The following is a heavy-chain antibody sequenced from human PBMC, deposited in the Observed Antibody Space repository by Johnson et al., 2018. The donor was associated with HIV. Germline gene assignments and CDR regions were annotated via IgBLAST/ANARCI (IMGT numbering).Heavy chain of an antibody. Sequence: QVQLVESGGGVVQPGRSLRLSCAASGFTFISYAMHWVRQAPGKGLEWVAVISYDGSNKYYADSVKGRFTISRDNSKNTLYLQMNSLRAEDTAVYYCAKFVGAGSYDAFDIWGQGTMVTVSS. J-gene: IGHJ3*02. D-gene: IGHD1-26*01. CDR2: ISYDGSNK. V-gene: IGHV3-30-3*02. CDR3: AKFVGAGSYDAFDI. CDR1: GFTFISYA.